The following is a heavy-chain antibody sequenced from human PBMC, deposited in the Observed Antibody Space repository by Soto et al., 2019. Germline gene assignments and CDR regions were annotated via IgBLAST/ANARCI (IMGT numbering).Heavy chain of an antibody. CDR1: GYSFTTYW. Sequence: GESLKISCQASGYSFTTYWISWVRQMPGKGLECMGRIDPTDSYTDYGPSFEGHVTMSVDRSINTAYLEWSSLKASDSAMYYCARLTLAHDSSGNGYFDYWGQGTLVTVSS. CDR3: ARLTLAHDSSGNGYFDY. CDR2: IDPTDSYT. D-gene: IGHD3-22*01. J-gene: IGHJ4*02. V-gene: IGHV5-10-1*01.